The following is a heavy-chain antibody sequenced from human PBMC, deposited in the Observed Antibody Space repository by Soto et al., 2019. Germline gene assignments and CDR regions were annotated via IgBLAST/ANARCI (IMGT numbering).Heavy chain of an antibody. CDR1: GYNFNKYA. V-gene: IGHV3-23*01. J-gene: IGHJ3*02. CDR3: VRRAQYFDGTGFHAFDI. CDR2: ISSGGDNT. Sequence: EVPLLESGGGLRQPGGSLRLSCVASGYNFNKYAVSWVRQAPGKGLEWVSAISSGGDNTHYADSVKGRFTITRDNSKNMLYLEMNRLTVEDTAVYYCVRRAQYFDGTGFHAFDIWGQGTRVTVSS. D-gene: IGHD3-22*01.